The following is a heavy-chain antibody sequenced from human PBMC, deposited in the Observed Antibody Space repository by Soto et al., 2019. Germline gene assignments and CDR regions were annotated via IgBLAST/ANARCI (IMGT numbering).Heavy chain of an antibody. CDR3: TTDNCRSSTCYLNY. Sequence: GGSLRLSCAASGIPFSTTYMNRVRQAPGKGLEWVGRIKSKIVGETTDFSAPVKGRFALSRDDSKNTVSLQMNSLKSEDTAIYYCTTDNCRSSTCYLNYWGQGALVTVSS. V-gene: IGHV3-15*07. D-gene: IGHD2-2*01. CDR2: IKSKIVGETT. CDR1: GIPFSTTY. J-gene: IGHJ4*02.